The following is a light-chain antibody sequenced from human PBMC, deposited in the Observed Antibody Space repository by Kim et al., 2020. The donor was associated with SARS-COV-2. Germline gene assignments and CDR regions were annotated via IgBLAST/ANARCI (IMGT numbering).Light chain of an antibody. CDR1: ELGDKY. Sequence: SYELTQPPSVSVSPGQTASITCAGDELGDKYTCWYQQKPGQSPVLVIYQDDKRPSGIPERFSGANSGNAATLPISGTQAMDEADYYCQAWDSSTVVFGTGTKVTVL. J-gene: IGLJ1*01. V-gene: IGLV3-1*01. CDR2: QDD. CDR3: QAWDSSTVV.